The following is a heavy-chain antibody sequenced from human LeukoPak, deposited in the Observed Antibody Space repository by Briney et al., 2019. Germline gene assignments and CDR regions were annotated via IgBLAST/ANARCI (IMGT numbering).Heavy chain of an antibody. CDR2: INPSGGST. D-gene: IGHD6-25*01. J-gene: IGHJ5*02. V-gene: IGHV1-46*01. CDR3: ARSSGIAARRGWFDA. Sequence: ASVTVSCKASGYTFTSYYMHWVRQAPGQGLEWMGIINPSGGSTSYAQKFQGRVTMTRDMSTSTVYMELSSLRSEDTAVYYCARSSGIAARRGWFDAWGQGTLVTVSS. CDR1: GYTFTSYY.